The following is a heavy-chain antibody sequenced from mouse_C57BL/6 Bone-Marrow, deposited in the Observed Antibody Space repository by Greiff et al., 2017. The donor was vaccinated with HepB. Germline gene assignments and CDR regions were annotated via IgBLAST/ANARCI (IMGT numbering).Heavy chain of an antibody. CDR2: ISDGGSYT. J-gene: IGHJ1*03. CDR3: ARDGEDWYFDV. V-gene: IGHV5-4*01. CDR1: GFTFSSYA. Sequence: EVQRVESGGGLVKPGGSLKLSCAASGFTFSSYAMSWVRQTPEKRLEWVATISDGGSYTYYPDNVKGRFTISRDNAKNNLYLQMSHLKSEDTAMYDCARDGEDWYFDVWGTGTTVTVSS.